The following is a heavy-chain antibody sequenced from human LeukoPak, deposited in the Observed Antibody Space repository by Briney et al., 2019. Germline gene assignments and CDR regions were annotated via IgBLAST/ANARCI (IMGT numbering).Heavy chain of an antibody. V-gene: IGHV4-34*01. D-gene: IGHD2-2*02. J-gene: IGHJ6*02. CDR1: GGSFSGYY. Sequence: SETLSLTCAVYGGSFSGYYWSWIRQPPGKGLEWIGEINHSGSTNYNPSLKSRVTISVDTSQNQFSLKLSSVTAADTAVYYCAALGYCSSTSCYTDDYYYYGMDVWGQGTTVTVSS. CDR2: INHSGST. CDR3: AALGYCSSTSCYTDDYYYYGMDV.